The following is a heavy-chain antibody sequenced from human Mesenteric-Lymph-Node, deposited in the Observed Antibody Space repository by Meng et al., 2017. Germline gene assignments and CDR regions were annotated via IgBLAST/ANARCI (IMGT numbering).Heavy chain of an antibody. J-gene: IGHJ3*02. D-gene: IGHD1-26*01. CDR1: GFTFSSYA. V-gene: IGHV3-30*04. CDR3: AKDRGSYKEGVAFDI. Sequence: GESLKISCAASGFTFSSYAMHWVRQAPGKGLEWVAVISYDGSNKYYADSVKGRFTISRDNSKNTLYLQMNSLRAEDTAVYYCAKDRGSYKEGVAFDIWGQGTMVTVSS. CDR2: ISYDGSNK.